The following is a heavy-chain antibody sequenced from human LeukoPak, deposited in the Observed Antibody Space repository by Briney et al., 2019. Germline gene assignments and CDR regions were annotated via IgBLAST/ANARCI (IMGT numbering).Heavy chain of an antibody. D-gene: IGHD3-22*01. CDR1: GYILTDYY. J-gene: IGHJ3*02. CDR3: ASGFMGYDRSGYYDDAFDI. V-gene: IGHV1-2*02. CDR2: INPNSGDT. Sequence: GASVKVSCKASGYILTDYYMHWVRQAPGQGLEWMGWINPNSGDTNYAQKFQGRVAMTRDTSISTAYMELSRLRSDDTAVYYCASGFMGYDRSGYYDDAFDIWGQGTTVTVSS.